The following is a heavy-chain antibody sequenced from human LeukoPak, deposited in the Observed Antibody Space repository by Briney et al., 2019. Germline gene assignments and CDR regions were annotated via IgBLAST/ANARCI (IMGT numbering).Heavy chain of an antibody. CDR3: ARGLYYDSSGYYY. Sequence: GGSLRLSCAASGFTFSSYSMNWVRQAPGKGLEWVSSISSSSSYIYYADSVKGRFTISRDNSKNTLYLQMNSLRAEDTAVYYCARGLYYDSSGYYYWGQGTLVTVSS. J-gene: IGHJ4*02. D-gene: IGHD3-22*01. CDR2: ISSSSSYI. CDR1: GFTFSSYS. V-gene: IGHV3-21*01.